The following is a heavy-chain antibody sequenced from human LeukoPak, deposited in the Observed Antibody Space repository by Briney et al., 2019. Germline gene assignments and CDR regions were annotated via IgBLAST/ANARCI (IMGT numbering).Heavy chain of an antibody. CDR3: ARMLQDYGDYPANLGYYYGMDV. CDR1: GYTFTSHY. J-gene: IGHJ6*02. V-gene: IGHV1-46*01. Sequence: ASVKVSCKASGYTFTSHYMHWVRQAPGQGLEWMGIINPSDGSTSYAQKFQGRVTMTRDTSTSTVYMELSSLRSEDTAVYYCARMLQDYGDYPANLGYYYGMDVWGQGTTVTVSS. CDR2: INPSDGST. D-gene: IGHD4-17*01.